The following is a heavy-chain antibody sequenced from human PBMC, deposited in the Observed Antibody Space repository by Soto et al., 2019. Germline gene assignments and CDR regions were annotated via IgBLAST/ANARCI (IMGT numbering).Heavy chain of an antibody. V-gene: IGHV4-31*03. CDR2: IYYSGST. D-gene: IGHD6-13*01. CDR3: ARGKSSSWYYFDY. J-gene: IGHJ4*02. CDR1: GGSISSGGYY. Sequence: SETLSLTCTVSGGSISSGGYYWSWIRQHPGKGLEWIGYIYYSGSTYYNPSLKSRVTISVDTSKNQFSLKLSSVTAADTAVYYCARGKSSSWYYFDYWGQGTLVTVYS.